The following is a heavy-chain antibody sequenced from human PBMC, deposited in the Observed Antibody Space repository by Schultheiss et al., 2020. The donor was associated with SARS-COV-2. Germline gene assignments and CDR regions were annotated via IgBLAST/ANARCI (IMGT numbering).Heavy chain of an antibody. D-gene: IGHD5-18*01. J-gene: IGHJ4*02. CDR3: TSGVDTPMDY. Sequence: GGSLRLSCAASGFTFSNAWMSWVRQASGKGLEWVGRMRSKATNYATAYIASVKGRFTISRDDSKHTAYLQMTSLKTEDAAIYYCTSGVDTPMDYWGQGTLVTVSS. CDR2: MRSKATNYAT. V-gene: IGHV3-73*01. CDR1: GFTFSNAW.